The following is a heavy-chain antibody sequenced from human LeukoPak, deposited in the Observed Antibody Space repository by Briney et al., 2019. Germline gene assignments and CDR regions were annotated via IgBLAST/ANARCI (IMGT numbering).Heavy chain of an antibody. CDR3: ARDGGLGHCSITSCPGDGMDV. CDR2: IYHSGST. V-gene: IGHV4-4*02. Sequence: SETLSLTCAVSGGSISSSHWWSWVRQPPGQGLEWIGEIYHSGSTNYNPSLKSRVTISVDKSKNQFSLKLSSVTAADTAVYHCARDGGLGHCSITSCPGDGMDVWGQGTTVTVSS. J-gene: IGHJ6*02. CDR1: GGSISSSHW. D-gene: IGHD2-2*03.